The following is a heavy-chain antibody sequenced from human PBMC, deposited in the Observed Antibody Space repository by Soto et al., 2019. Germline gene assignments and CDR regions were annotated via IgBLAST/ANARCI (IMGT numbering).Heavy chain of an antibody. CDR2: VSFDGSDK. V-gene: IGHV3-30*18. J-gene: IGHJ6*02. CDR1: GFTFSTYG. CDR3: AKVFSSGSHQLYGMDV. D-gene: IGHD3-10*01. Sequence: QVQLVESGGGVVQPGRSLRLSCAASGFTFSTYGMHWVRQAPGKGLEWVAVVSFDGSDKYYAHSVKGRFTISRDNSKNTLYLQMNSLRAEDTAVYYCAKVFSSGSHQLYGMDVWGQGTTVTVSS.